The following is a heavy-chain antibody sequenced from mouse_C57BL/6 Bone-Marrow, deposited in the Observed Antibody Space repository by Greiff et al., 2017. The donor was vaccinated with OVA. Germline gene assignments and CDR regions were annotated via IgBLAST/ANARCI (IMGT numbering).Heavy chain of an antibody. V-gene: IGHV10-1*01. CDR2: IRSKSNNYAT. Sequence: DVQLVESGGGLVQPKGSLKLSCAASGFSFNTYAMNWVRQAPGKGLEWVARIRSKSNNYATYYADSVKDRFTISRDDSESMLYLQMNNLKTEDTAMYYCVRSLLSNFDYWGQGTTLTVSS. J-gene: IGHJ2*01. CDR3: VRSLLSNFDY. CDR1: GFSFNTYA. D-gene: IGHD2-1*01.